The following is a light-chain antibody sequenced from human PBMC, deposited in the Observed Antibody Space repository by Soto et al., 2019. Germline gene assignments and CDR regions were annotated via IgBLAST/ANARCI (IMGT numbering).Light chain of an antibody. CDR1: QSVGSH. J-gene: IGKJ3*01. V-gene: IGKV3-11*01. CDR3: HQRSNWPLT. CDR2: DAS. Sequence: EIVLTQSPATLSLSPGERATLSCRASQSVGSHLDWYQQKPGQAPRLLFYDASNRATGIPARFSGSGSGTDFTLTISSLXXEXFAXYYCHQRSNWPLTFGPGTKVNIK.